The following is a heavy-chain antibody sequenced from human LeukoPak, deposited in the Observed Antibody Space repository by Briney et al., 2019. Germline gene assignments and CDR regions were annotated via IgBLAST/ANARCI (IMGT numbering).Heavy chain of an antibody. Sequence: GGSLRLSCAASGFTFSSYWMSWVRQAPGKGLEWVANIKQDGSEKYYVDSVKGRFTISRDNAKNSLYLQMNSLRAEDTAVYYCARGGYSSSWWVYYMDVWGKGTTVTVSS. CDR3: ARGGYSSSWWVYYMDV. J-gene: IGHJ6*03. CDR2: IKQDGSEK. CDR1: GFTFSSYW. V-gene: IGHV3-7*01. D-gene: IGHD6-13*01.